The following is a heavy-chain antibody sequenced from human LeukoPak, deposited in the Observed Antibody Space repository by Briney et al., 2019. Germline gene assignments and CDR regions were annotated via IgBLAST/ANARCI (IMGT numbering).Heavy chain of an antibody. CDR3: ARDSYSYGYWFDP. CDR1: GYTFTDYY. Sequence: ASVKVSCKASGYTFTDYYMHWVRQAPGQGLEWMGWINTNTGNPTYAQGFTGRFVFSLDTSVSMAYLQISSLKAEDTAVYYCARDSYSYGYWFDPWGQGTLVTVSS. V-gene: IGHV7-4-1*04. CDR2: INTNTGNP. D-gene: IGHD5-18*01. J-gene: IGHJ5*02.